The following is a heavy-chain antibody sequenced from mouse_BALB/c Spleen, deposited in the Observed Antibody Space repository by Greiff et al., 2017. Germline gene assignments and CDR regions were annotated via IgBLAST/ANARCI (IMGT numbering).Heavy chain of an antibody. J-gene: IGHJ3*01. D-gene: IGHD2-4*01. CDR3: ARVRDYDYDAWFAY. V-gene: IGHV5-6-5*01. Sequence: EVHLVESGGGLVKPGGSLKLSCAASGFTFSSYAMSWVRQTPEKRLEWVASISSGGSTYYSDSVKGRFTTSRDNVRYIMYLQMSSQRSEDTAMYYCARVRDYDYDAWFAYWGQGTLVTVAA. CDR1: GFTFSSYA. CDR2: ISSGGST.